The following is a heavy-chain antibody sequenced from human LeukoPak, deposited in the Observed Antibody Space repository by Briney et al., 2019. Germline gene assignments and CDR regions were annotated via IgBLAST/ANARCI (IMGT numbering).Heavy chain of an antibody. D-gene: IGHD2-2*01. CDR3: ASLVVPAAMC. CDR2: INPSGGST. Sequence: ASVKVSCKASGYTFTSYYMHWVRQAPGQGLEWMGIINPSGGSTNYAQKFQGRVTMTRDTSISTAYMELSRLRSDDTAVYYCASLVVPAAMCWGQGTLVTVSS. J-gene: IGHJ4*02. CDR1: GYTFTSYY. V-gene: IGHV1-46*01.